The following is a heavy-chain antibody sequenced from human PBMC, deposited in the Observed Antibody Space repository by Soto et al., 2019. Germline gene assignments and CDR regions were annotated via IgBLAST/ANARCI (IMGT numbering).Heavy chain of an antibody. V-gene: IGHV1-2*04. CDR1: GYTFTGYY. J-gene: IGHJ6*02. Sequence: GASVKVSCKASGYTFTGYYMHWVRQAPGQGLEWMGWINPNSGGTNYAQKFQGWVTMTRDTSISTAYMELSRLRSDDTAVYYCARDYDILTPYGMDVWGQGTTVTVSS. D-gene: IGHD3-9*01. CDR2: INPNSGGT. CDR3: ARDYDILTPYGMDV.